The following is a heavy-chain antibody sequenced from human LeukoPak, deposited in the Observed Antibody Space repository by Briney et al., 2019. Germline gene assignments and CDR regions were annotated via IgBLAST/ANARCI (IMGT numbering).Heavy chain of an antibody. V-gene: IGHV3-73*01. J-gene: IGHJ4*02. Sequence: GGSLRLSCAASGFTFSGSAMHWVRQASGKGLEWVGRIRSKANSYATAYAASVKGRFTISRDDSKNTAYLQMLSAMSDDTAVVYCSSGYCSSTSCFDYWGQGTLVTVSS. CDR2: IRSKANSYAT. D-gene: IGHD2-2*03. CDR1: GFTFSGSA. CDR3: SSGYCSSTSCFDY.